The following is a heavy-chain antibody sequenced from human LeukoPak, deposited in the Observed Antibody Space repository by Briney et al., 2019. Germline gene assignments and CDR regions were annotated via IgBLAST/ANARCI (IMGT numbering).Heavy chain of an antibody. V-gene: IGHV4-61*05. CDR3: ARDRYGGLDY. CDR1: GGSISSSSYY. J-gene: IGHJ4*02. Sequence: NPSETLSLTCTVSGGSISSSSYYWGWIRQPPGKGLEWIGYIYYSGSTNYNPSLKSRVTISVNTSKNQFSLKLSSVTAADTAVYYCARDRYGGLDYWGQGTLVTVSS. D-gene: IGHD1-26*01. CDR2: IYYSGST.